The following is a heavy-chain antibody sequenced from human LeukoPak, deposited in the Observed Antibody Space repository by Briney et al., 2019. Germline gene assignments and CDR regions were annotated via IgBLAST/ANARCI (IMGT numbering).Heavy chain of an antibody. CDR2: ISGSGGNT. CDR1: GFTFSSYS. Sequence: AGSLRLSCAASGFTFSSYSMSWVRQAPGNLLEWVSAISGSGGNTFYTNSVKGQFTNSRDNSKNTLYLQMNSLRAEDTGVYYCASPPHSYGYGYFDYWGQGTLVTVSS. V-gene: IGHV3-23*01. D-gene: IGHD5-18*01. CDR3: ASPPHSYGYGYFDY. J-gene: IGHJ4*02.